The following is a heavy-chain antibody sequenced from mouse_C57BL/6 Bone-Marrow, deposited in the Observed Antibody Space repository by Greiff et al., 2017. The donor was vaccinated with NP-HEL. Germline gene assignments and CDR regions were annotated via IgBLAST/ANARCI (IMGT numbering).Heavy chain of an antibody. J-gene: IGHJ4*01. V-gene: IGHV2-9*01. CDR3: AKGGEDGYSYYAMDY. D-gene: IGHD2-3*01. Sequence: VKLVESGPGLVAPSQSLSITCTVSGFSLTSYGVDWVRQPPGKGLEWLGVIWGGGSTNYNSAFMSRLSISKDNSKSQVFLKMNSLQTDDTAMYYCAKGGEDGYSYYAMDYWGQGTSVTVSS. CDR1: GFSLTSYG. CDR2: IWGGGST.